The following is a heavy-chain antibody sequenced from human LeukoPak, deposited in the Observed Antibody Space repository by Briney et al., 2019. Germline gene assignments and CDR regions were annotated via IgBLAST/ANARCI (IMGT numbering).Heavy chain of an antibody. CDR1: GFTFSSYD. Sequence: GGSLRLSCAASGFTFSSYDMHWVRQATGKGLEWVSAIGTAGDTYYPGSVMGRFTISRENAKNSLYLQMNSLRAGDTAVCYWAGYRSGRGGNVFVNWGEGTMVAVFS. J-gene: IGHJ3*02. CDR2: IGTAGDT. CDR3: AGYRSGRGGNVFVN. D-gene: IGHD6-13*01. V-gene: IGHV3-13*01.